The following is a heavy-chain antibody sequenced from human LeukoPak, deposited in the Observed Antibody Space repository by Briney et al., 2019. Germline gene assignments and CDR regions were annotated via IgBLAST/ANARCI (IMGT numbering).Heavy chain of an antibody. CDR3: AKFLRAQTIDDAFDI. J-gene: IGHJ3*02. D-gene: IGHD3-3*01. CDR1: GFTFSSYA. V-gene: IGHV3-23*01. Sequence: GGSLRLSCAASGFTFSSYAMRWVREAPGKGLEWVSAISGSGGSTYYADSVKGRFTISRDNSKNTLYLQLNSQRAEDTAVYYCAKFLRAQTIDDAFDIWGQGTMVTVSS. CDR2: ISGSGGST.